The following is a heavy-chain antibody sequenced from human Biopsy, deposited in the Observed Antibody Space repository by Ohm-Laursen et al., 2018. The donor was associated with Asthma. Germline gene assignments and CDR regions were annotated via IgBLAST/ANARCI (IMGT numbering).Heavy chain of an antibody. Sequence: SSVKVSCNSLGGTFNTYVIGWVRQAPGQGLEWMGGINSVFGTTTYPQKFQDRVTITADDSTSTVYMELSSLRSEDTTVYYCARKAGACISRTCYSLDFWGQGTLVTVSS. J-gene: IGHJ4*02. V-gene: IGHV1-69*01. CDR1: GGTFNTYV. D-gene: IGHD2-2*01. CDR2: INSVFGTT. CDR3: ARKAGACISRTCYSLDF.